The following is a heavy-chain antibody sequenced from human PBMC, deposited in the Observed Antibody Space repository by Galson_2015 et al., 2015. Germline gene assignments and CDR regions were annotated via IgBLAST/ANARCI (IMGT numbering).Heavy chain of an antibody. J-gene: IGHJ3*02. D-gene: IGHD3-22*01. V-gene: IGHV3-23*01. CDR1: GFTFSSYA. CDR3: AKPLDTMIVVVTANDAFDI. Sequence: SLRLSCAASGFTFSSYAMSWVRQAPGKGLEWVSAISGSGGSTYYADSVKGRFTISRDNSKNTLYLQMNSLRAEDTAVYYCAKPLDTMIVVVTANDAFDIWGQGTMVTVSS. CDR2: ISGSGGST.